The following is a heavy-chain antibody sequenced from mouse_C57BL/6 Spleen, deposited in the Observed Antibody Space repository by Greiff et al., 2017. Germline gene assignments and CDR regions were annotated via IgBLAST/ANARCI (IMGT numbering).Heavy chain of an antibody. J-gene: IGHJ2*01. Sequence: QVQLQQPGAELVMPGASVKLSCKASGYTFTSYWMHWVKQRPGQGLEWIGEIDPSDSYTNYNQKLKGKSTLTVDKSSSTAYMQLSSLTSEDSAVYYCAAVGSPWYFDYWGQGTTLTVSS. CDR2: IDPSDSYT. CDR1: GYTFTSYW. V-gene: IGHV1-69*01. CDR3: AAVGSPWYFDY. D-gene: IGHD1-1*01.